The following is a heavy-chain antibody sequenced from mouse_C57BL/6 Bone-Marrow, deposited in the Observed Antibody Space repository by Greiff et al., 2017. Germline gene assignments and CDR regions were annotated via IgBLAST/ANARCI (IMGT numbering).Heavy chain of an antibody. V-gene: IGHV1-69*01. CDR1: GYTFTSYW. CDR3: ARRSSGFPGFAY. Sequence: QVQLQQSGAELVMPGASVKLSCKASGYTFTSYWMHWVQQRPGQGLEWIGEIDPSDSYTNYNQKFKGKSTLTVDKSSSTAYMQLSSLTSEDSAVYYCARRSSGFPGFAYWGQGTLVTVSA. D-gene: IGHD3-2*02. J-gene: IGHJ3*01. CDR2: IDPSDSYT.